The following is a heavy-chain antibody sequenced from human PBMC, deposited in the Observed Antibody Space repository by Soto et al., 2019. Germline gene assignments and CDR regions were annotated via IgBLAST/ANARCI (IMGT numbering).Heavy chain of an antibody. V-gene: IGHV4-31*03. J-gene: IGHJ5*02. Sequence: SETLSLTCTASRGSISSGGYYWSWIRQYPGKGLEWIGYIYDSGSTYYNPSLKSRVTISVDTSKNQFSLKLTSVTAADTAVYYCARSVFPWGQGTLVTVS. CDR3: ARSVFP. CDR1: RGSISSGGYY. CDR2: IYDSGST.